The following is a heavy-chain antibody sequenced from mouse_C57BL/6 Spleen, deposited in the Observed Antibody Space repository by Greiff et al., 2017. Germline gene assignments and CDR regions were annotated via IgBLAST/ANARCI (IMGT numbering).Heavy chain of an antibody. D-gene: IGHD1-1*01. CDR2: IYPGDGDT. CDR1: GYAFSSSW. J-gene: IGHJ2*01. Sequence: VQLQQSGPELVKPGASVKISCKASGYAFSSSWMNWVKQRPGKGLEWIGRIYPGDGDTNYNGKFKGKAILTADKSSSTAYMQLSSLTSEDSAVYFCARLLRYYFDYWGQGTTLTVSS. CDR3: ARLLRYYFDY. V-gene: IGHV1-82*01.